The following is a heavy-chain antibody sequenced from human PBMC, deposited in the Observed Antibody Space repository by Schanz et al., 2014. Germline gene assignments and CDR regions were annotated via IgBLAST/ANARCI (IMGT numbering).Heavy chain of an antibody. CDR3: ARGTDWNLHY. J-gene: IGHJ4*02. CDR2: IGYLGDT. CDR1: GFTFSNYA. V-gene: IGHV3-13*01. Sequence: VQLVESGGGVVQPGRSLRLSCAASGFTFSNYAMSWVRQAPGKGLEWVSTIGYLGDTYYPDSVKGRFTVSRDSGQNSLYLQMNSLRAGDTAVYYCARGTDWNLHYWGQGALVTVSS. D-gene: IGHD1-1*01.